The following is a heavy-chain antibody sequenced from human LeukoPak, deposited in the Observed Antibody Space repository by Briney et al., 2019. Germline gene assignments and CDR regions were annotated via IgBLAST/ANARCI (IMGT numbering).Heavy chain of an antibody. V-gene: IGHV3-21*01. D-gene: IGHD3-10*01. J-gene: IGHJ6*03. CDR3: ARGPNHYGSDYYYMDV. CDR1: GFTFSSYT. CDR2: ITSGSSYI. Sequence: GGSLRLSCAASGFTFSSYTMSWVRQAPGKGLEWVSSITSGSSYIYYADSVKGRFTISRDNAKNSLYLQMNSLRAEDTAVYYCARGPNHYGSDYYYMDVWGKGTTVTVSS.